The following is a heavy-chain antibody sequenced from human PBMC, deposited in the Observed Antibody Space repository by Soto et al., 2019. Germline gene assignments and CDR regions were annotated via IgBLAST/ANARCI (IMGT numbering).Heavy chain of an antibody. CDR2: ISSSGSTI. CDR1: GFTFSSYE. Sequence: EVQLVESGGGLVQPGGSLRLSCAASGFTFSSYEMNWVRQAPGKGLEWVSYISSSGSTIYYADSVKGRFTISRDNAKNSLYLQMNSLRAEDTAVYYCARLVRYFDWLSNYYFDYWGQGTLVTVSS. V-gene: IGHV3-48*03. CDR3: ARLVRYFDWLSNYYFDY. D-gene: IGHD3-9*01. J-gene: IGHJ4*02.